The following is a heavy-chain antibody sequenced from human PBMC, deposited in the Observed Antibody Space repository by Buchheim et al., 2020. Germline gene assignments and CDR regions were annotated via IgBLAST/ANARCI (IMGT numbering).Heavy chain of an antibody. J-gene: IGHJ4*02. CDR1: GFTFSSFG. D-gene: IGHD1-26*01. CDR3: AKERGTTTHFDY. CDR2: ISYDGRND. Sequence: QVQLVEPGGAVVQFGRSLRLSCAASGFTFSSFGIHWVRQAPGKGLEWVAIISYDGRNDNYADSVKGRFTISRDNSKNTVYLQMNSLRAEDTAVYYCAKERGTTTHFDYWGQGT. V-gene: IGHV3-30*18.